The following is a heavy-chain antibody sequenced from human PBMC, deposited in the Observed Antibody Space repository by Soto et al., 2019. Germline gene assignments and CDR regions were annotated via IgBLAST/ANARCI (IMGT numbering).Heavy chain of an antibody. CDR2: ISYDGSNK. Sequence: PGGSLRLSCAASGFTFSSYGMHWVRQAPGKGLEWVAVISYDGSNKYYADSVKGRFTISRDNSKNTLYLQMNSLRAEDTAVYCCAKDNLAGDYFRLLGPGNPGHRLL. CDR3: AKDNLAGDYFRL. V-gene: IGHV3-30*18. J-gene: IGHJ4*02. CDR1: GFTFSSYG. D-gene: IGHD3-16*01.